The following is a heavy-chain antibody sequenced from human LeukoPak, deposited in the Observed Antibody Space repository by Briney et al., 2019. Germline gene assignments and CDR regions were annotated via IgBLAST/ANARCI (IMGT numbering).Heavy chain of an antibody. V-gene: IGHV3-48*04. CDR3: ARGGYSSSSGLWDY. CDR1: GFTFSIYS. CDR2: ISSSSSTI. Sequence: GGSLRLSCAASGFTFSIYSMSWVRQAPGKGLEWVSYISSSSSTISYADSVKGRFTISRDNAKNSLYLQMNSLRAEDTAVYYCARGGYSSSSGLWDYWGQGTLVTVSS. D-gene: IGHD6-6*01. J-gene: IGHJ4*02.